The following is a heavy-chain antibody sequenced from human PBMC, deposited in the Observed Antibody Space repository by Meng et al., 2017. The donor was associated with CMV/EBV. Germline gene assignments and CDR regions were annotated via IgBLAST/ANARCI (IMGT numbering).Heavy chain of an antibody. CDR1: GYTFTSYD. D-gene: IGHD4-23*01. CDR3: ARVGVGGNPGYYYYYYGMDV. V-gene: IGHV1-8*03. J-gene: IGHJ6*02. CDR2: MNPNSGNT. Sequence: ASVKVSCKASGYTFTSYDINWVRQATGQGLEWMGWMNPNSGNTGYAQKFQGRVTITRNTSISTAYMELSSLRSEDTAVYYCARVGVGGNPGYYYYYYGMDVWGQGTTVTVSS.